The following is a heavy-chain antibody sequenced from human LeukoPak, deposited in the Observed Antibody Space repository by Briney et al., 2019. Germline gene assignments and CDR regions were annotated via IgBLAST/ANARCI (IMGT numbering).Heavy chain of an antibody. CDR1: GFTFDDYA. CDR2: ISWNSGSI. Sequence: GGSLRLSCAASGFTFDDYAMHWVRQAPGKGLEWVSGISWNSGSIGYADSVKGRFTISRDNAKNSLYLQMNSLRAEDTALYYCAKDTHDRGGATDYWGQGTLVTVSS. CDR3: AKDTHDRGGATDY. V-gene: IGHV3-9*01. D-gene: IGHD1-1*01. J-gene: IGHJ4*02.